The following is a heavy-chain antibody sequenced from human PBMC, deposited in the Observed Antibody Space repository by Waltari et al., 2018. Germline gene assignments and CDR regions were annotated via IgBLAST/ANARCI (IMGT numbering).Heavy chain of an antibody. D-gene: IGHD1-7*01. V-gene: IGHV1-69*02. CDR3: ARGEVTGTTSTFDI. J-gene: IGHJ3*02. CDR1: GGTFSSYP. CDR2: IIPILGIA. Sequence: QVQLVQSGAEVKKPGSSVKVSCKASGGTFSSYPISWVRQAPGQGLEWMGRIIPILGIANYAQKFQGRVTITADKSTSTAYMELSSLRSEDTAVYYCARGEVTGTTSTFDIWGQGTMVSVSS.